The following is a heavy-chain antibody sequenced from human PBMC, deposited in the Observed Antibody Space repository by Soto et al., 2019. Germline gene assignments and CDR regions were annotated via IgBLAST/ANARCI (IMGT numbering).Heavy chain of an antibody. CDR2: ISASGGGT. CDR3: AKPRIFGVVKDWFDP. V-gene: IGHV3-23*01. Sequence: PGGSLRLSCAASGFTFSEYAMNRVRQAPGTGLEWVSTISASGGGTYYADSVKGRFSISRDNFKNTLYLQMNSLRVEDTAVYFCAKPRIFGVVKDWFDPWGQGT. D-gene: IGHD3-3*01. J-gene: IGHJ5*02. CDR1: GFTFSEYA.